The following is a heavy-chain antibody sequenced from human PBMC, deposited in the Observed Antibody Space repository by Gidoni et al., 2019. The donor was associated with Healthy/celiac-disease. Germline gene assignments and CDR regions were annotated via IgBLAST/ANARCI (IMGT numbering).Heavy chain of an antibody. J-gene: IGHJ4*02. D-gene: IGHD5-18*01. Sequence: EVQLVESGGGLVQPGGSLRHSCAASGFTVSSNYMSWVRQAPGKGLELVSVSYSGGSTYYADSVKGRFTISRDNSKNTLYLQMNSLRAEDTAVYYCARNTAMGYGDNYFDYWGQGTLVTVSS. CDR3: ARNTAMGYGDNYFDY. V-gene: IGHV3-66*01. CDR2: SYSGGST. CDR1: GFTVSSNY.